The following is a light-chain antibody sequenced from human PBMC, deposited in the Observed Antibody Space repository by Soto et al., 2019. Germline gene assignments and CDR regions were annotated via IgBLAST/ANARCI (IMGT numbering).Light chain of an antibody. Sequence: DIVMTQSPLSLPVTPGEPASISCKSSQSLLHNNGYNYLDWYLQKPGQSPQLLIYLGSHWASGVPDRFSGSGSGTDFTLKISRVEAEDVGVYYCMQALQTPRTFGQGTTVEIK. J-gene: IGKJ1*01. CDR3: MQALQTPRT. V-gene: IGKV2-28*01. CDR2: LGS. CDR1: QSLLHNNGYNY.